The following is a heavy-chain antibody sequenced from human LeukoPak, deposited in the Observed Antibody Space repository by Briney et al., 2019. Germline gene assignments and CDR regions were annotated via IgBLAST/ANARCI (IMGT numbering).Heavy chain of an antibody. CDR3: ARDSYSSGLANFDY. J-gene: IGHJ4*02. Sequence: ASVKVSCKASGYTFTSYAMHWVRQAAGQRLDWMGWINAGNGNTKYSQEFQGRVTITRDTSASTAYMELSSLRSDGTGVYYCARDSYSSGLANFDYWGQGTLVTVSS. V-gene: IGHV1-3*01. D-gene: IGHD6-19*01. CDR2: INAGNGNT. CDR1: GYTFTSYA.